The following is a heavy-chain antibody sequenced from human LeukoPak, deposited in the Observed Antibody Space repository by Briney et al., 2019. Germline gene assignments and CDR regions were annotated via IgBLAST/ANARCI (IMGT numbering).Heavy chain of an antibody. J-gene: IGHJ6*02. CDR2: IYSGGST. V-gene: IGHV3-66*01. CDR1: GFTVSSNY. Sequence: GGSLRLSCAASGFTVSSNYMSWVLQAPGKGLEWVSVIYSGGSTYYADSVKGRFTISRDNSKNTLYLQMNSLRAEDTAVYYCTLGLSSSWPYYYYYGMDVWGQGTTVTVSS. D-gene: IGHD6-13*01. CDR3: TLGLSSSWPYYYYYGMDV.